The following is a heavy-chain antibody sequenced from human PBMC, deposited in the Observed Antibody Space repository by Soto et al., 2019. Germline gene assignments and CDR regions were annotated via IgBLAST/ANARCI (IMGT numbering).Heavy chain of an antibody. CDR2: IYDSGSP. CDR1: GGSISFYY. CDR3: ARGVGSSPPRY. D-gene: IGHD3-9*01. V-gene: IGHV4-59*01. Sequence: PSETLSLTCTISGGSISFYYWSWIRQSPGQGLEWIGYIYDSGSPYYNPSLKTRVTISADTSKNQISLKLTSATAADTAVYFCARGVGSSPPRYWGRGTLVTAPQ. J-gene: IGHJ4*02.